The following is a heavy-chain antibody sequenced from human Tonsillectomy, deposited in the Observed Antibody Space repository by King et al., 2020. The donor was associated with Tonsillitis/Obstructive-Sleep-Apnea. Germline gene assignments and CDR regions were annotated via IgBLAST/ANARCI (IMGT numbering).Heavy chain of an antibody. J-gene: IGHJ5*02. Sequence: TLQESGPTLVKPTQTLTLTCTFSGFSLSTSGVGVGWIRQPPGKALEWLALIYWDDDKRYSPSLNSRLTITKDTSKNQVVLTMTNMDPVDTATYYCAQTYGDYVGDWCDPWGQGTLVTVSS. CDR1: GFSLSTSGVG. V-gene: IGHV2-5*02. CDR2: IYWDDDK. D-gene: IGHD4-17*01. CDR3: AQTYGDYVGDWCDP.